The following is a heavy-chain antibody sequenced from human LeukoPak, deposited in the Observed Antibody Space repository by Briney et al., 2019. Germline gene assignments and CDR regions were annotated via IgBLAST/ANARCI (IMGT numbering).Heavy chain of an antibody. CDR1: GYTFTNFG. V-gene: IGHV1-18*01. CDR2: ISAYNGNT. Sequence: GASVKVSCKASGYTFTNFGISWVRQAPGQRLEWMGWISAYNGNTNYAQRLQGRVTMTTDTSTSTAYMELRSLRSDDTAVYYCARGDYGDPFDYWGQGTLVTVSS. D-gene: IGHD4-17*01. CDR3: ARGDYGDPFDY. J-gene: IGHJ4*02.